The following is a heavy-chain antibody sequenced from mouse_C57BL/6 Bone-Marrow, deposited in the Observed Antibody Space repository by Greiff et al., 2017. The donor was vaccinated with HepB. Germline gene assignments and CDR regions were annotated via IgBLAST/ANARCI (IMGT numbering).Heavy chain of an antibody. Sequence: QVTLKVSGPGILQSSQTLSLTCSFSGFSLSTSGMGVSWLRQPSGKGMEWLAHIYWDDDKRYNPSLKSRLIISKDTSRNQVFLTITSVDTADTATYYWARRAYYGSSYWYFDDWGTGTTVTVSS. D-gene: IGHD1-1*01. V-gene: IGHV8-12*01. CDR3: ARRAYYGSSYWYFDD. J-gene: IGHJ1*03. CDR1: GFSLSTSGMG. CDR2: IYWDDDK.